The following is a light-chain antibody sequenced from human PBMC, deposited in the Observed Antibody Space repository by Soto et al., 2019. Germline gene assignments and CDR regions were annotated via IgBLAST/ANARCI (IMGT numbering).Light chain of an antibody. CDR1: SSNIGAGYD. J-gene: IGLJ2*01. V-gene: IGLV1-40*01. Sequence: QSVLTQSPSVSGAPGQRVIISCTGSSSNIGAGYDVKWYQQLPGTAPKLLIYGDTNRPSGVPDRFSGSKSGTSASLAITGLQTEDEADYYCQSYDSSLSVVVFGGGTKLTVL. CDR3: QSYDSSLSVVV. CDR2: GDT.